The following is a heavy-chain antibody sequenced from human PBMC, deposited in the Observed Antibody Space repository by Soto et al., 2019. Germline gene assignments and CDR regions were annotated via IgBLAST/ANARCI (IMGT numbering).Heavy chain of an antibody. CDR2: ISDSGGST. CDR3: AIARPSGGYYYVEALDI. D-gene: IGHD3-22*01. J-gene: IGHJ3*02. V-gene: IGHV3-23*01. CDR1: GFTFTNYS. Sequence: GGSLRLSCSPSGFTFTNYSMTWVRQAPEKGLEWVSVISDSGGSTFYADSVKGRFTISRDNSKSTLYLQMNSLRADDTAAYYCAIARPSGGYYYVEALDIWGQGTMVTVSS.